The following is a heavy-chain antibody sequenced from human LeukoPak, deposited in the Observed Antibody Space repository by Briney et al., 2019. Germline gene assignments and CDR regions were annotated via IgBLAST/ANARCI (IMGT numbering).Heavy chain of an antibody. V-gene: IGHV4-59*01. Sequence: SETLSLTCTVSGGSISSYYWSWIRQPPGKGLEWIGYIYYSGSTNYNPSLKSRVTISVDTSKNQFSLKLSSVTAADTAVYYCARGPPPHYYGSAYMDVWGTRTTVTVSS. D-gene: IGHD3-10*01. CDR2: IYYSGST. J-gene: IGHJ6*03. CDR3: ARGPPPHYYGSAYMDV. CDR1: GGSISSYY.